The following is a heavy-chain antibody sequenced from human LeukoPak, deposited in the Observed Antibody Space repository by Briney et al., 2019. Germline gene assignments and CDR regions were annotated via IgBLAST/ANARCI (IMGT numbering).Heavy chain of an antibody. V-gene: IGHV3-21*01. D-gene: IGHD3-3*01. CDR1: GFTFSSYG. Sequence: GGSLRLSFAASGFTFSSYGMHWVRQAPGKGLEWVSSISSSSSYIYYADSVKGRFTISRDNVKNSLYLQMNSLRAEDTAVYYCARGTDFWSDSDLDYWGQGTLVTVSS. J-gene: IGHJ4*02. CDR3: ARGTDFWSDSDLDY. CDR2: ISSSSSYI.